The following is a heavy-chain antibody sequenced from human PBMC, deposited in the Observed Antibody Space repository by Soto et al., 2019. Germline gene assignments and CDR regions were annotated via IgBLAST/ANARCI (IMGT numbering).Heavy chain of an antibody. D-gene: IGHD3-9*01. V-gene: IGHV3-48*01. CDR1: GFTFSSYT. Sequence: GGSLRLSCAASGFTFSSYTMSWVRQAPGKGLEWVSYISSSSSSIYYADSVKGRFTISRDNAKNTLYLQMNSLRAEDTAVYYCARVGGTDYDILTGYPGGYYYYMDVWGKGTTVTVSS. CDR3: ARVGGTDYDILTGYPGGYYYYMDV. CDR2: ISSSSSSI. J-gene: IGHJ6*03.